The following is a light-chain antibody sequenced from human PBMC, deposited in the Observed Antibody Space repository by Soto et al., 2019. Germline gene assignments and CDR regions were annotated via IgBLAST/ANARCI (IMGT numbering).Light chain of an antibody. J-gene: IGLJ1*01. CDR3: FSKISGFVYG. CDR2: DVN. V-gene: IGLV2-14*01. Sequence: QSVLAQPASVSGCFGQSIRISWSGGNADLGVYGYVSWYQHHPGKAPKLLIYDVNNRPSGISDRFSGSKSGDTASLTISGLQAEDEADYFCFSKISGFVYGFGTGTKVTVL. CDR1: NADLGVYGY.